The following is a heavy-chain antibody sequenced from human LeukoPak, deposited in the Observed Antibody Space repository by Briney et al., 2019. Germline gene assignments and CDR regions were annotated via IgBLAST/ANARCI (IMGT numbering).Heavy chain of an antibody. CDR1: GGSISSYY. CDR2: ISSSGSTI. V-gene: IGHV3-11*04. CDR3: ARQSMVATVFHYHYYMDV. J-gene: IGHJ6*03. Sequence: LSLTCTVSGGSISSYYWSWIRQPPGKGLEWVSYISSSGSTIYYADSVKGRFTISRDNAKNSLYLQMNSLRAEDTAVYYCARQSMVATVFHYHYYMDVWGKGTKVTVSS. D-gene: IGHD5-12*01.